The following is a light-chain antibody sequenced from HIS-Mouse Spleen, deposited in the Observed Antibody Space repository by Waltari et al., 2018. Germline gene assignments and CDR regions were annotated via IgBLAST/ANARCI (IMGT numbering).Light chain of an antibody. V-gene: IGLV3-10*01. CDR2: EDR. Sequence: SYELTQPPSVSVSPGQTARITCSGDALPKKYAYWYQPKSGQAPVLVLYEDRKRPSGVPERFSGSSSGRMATLTISGAQVEDEADYYCYSTDSSGNHRVFGGGTKLTVL. J-gene: IGLJ2*01. CDR1: ALPKKY. CDR3: YSTDSSGNHRV.